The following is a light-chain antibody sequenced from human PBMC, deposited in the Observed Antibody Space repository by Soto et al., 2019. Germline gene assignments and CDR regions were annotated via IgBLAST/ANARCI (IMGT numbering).Light chain of an antibody. CDR1: SSNIGAGHD. V-gene: IGLV1-40*01. CDR3: QSFDNSLSSSNV. J-gene: IGLJ1*01. CDR2: GNS. Sequence: QSVLTQPPSVSGAPGQSVTISCTGSSSNIGAGHDVHWYQQFPGTAPKVLIYGNSNRPSGVPDRFSGSKSGTSASLAITDLQAEDEADYYCQSFDNSLSSSNVFGTGTKLTVL.